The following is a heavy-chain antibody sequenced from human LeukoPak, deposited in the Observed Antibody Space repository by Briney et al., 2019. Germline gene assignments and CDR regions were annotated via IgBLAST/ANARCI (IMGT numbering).Heavy chain of an antibody. V-gene: IGHV3-23*01. CDR1: GFTFRSHA. CDR3: AKDFRIGYSAHFDY. J-gene: IGHJ4*02. CDR2: IYENGGTT. Sequence: GGSLRLSCVGSGFTFRSHAMSWVRQAPEKGLEFVSGIYENGGTTYYADSMKGRFSISRDNSKNTLYLQMDSLRGEDTAVYYCAKDFRIGYSAHFDYWGQGALVTVSS. D-gene: IGHD2-21*01.